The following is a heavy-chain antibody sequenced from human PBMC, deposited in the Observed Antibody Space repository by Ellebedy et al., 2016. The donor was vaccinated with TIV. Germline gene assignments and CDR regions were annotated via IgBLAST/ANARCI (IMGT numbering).Heavy chain of an antibody. V-gene: IGHV3-11*06. D-gene: IGHD1-26*01. CDR3: ASWDYSGSYSLLDAFDI. J-gene: IGHJ3*02. CDR2: ISGSGSDI. Sequence: GESLKISCAASGFTFSGSYMNWIRQAPGKGLERLSYISGSGSDINYADSVKGRFTISRDNAKNSLYLQMNSLRAEDTAVYYCASWDYSGSYSLLDAFDIWGQGTMVTVSS. CDR1: GFTFSGSY.